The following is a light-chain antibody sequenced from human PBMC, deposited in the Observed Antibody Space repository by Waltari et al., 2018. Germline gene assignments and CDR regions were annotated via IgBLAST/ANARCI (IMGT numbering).Light chain of an antibody. CDR2: GAS. Sequence: EIVMTQFPANLSLSPGERATLSCRASQSVNTNLVWYQQRPGQAPRLLIYGASTRATGIPERFSGSESGTAFTLTISSLEPEDVGVYYCQQESNGKTFGQGTKVEIK. CDR1: QSVNTN. J-gene: IGKJ1*01. V-gene: IGKV3D-15*01. CDR3: QQESNGKT.